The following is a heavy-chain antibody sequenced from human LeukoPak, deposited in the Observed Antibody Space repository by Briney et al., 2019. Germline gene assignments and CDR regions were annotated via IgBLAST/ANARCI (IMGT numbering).Heavy chain of an antibody. Sequence: NPGGSLRLSCAASGFTFSSYSMNWVRQAPGKGLEWVSSISSSSSYIYYADSVKGRFTISRDNAKNSLYLQMNSLRAEDTAVYYCARDRRAYGGNSEPAFDTWGQGTMVTVSS. J-gene: IGHJ3*02. D-gene: IGHD4-23*01. CDR3: ARDRRAYGGNSEPAFDT. V-gene: IGHV3-21*01. CDR1: GFTFSSYS. CDR2: ISSSSSYI.